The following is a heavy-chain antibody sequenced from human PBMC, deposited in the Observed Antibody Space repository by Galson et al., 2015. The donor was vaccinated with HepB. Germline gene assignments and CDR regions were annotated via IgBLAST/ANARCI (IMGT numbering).Heavy chain of an antibody. D-gene: IGHD2-2*01. Sequence: SETLSLTCTVLGESLSDFLWSWIRQSPGKGLEWIGDIGHRGTTNYNPSLDGRVTISIDPSKNHLSLSLTSVTAADTAVYFCARGGRATYCSSTTCYTPYFFRLDVVGQGTTVTVSS. CDR2: IGHRGTT. CDR1: GESLSDFL. CDR3: ARGGRATYCSSTTCYTPYFFRLDV. J-gene: IGHJ6*02. V-gene: IGHV4-34*01.